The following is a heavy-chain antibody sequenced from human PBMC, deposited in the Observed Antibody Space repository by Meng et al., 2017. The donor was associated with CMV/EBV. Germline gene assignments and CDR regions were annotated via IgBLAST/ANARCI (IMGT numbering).Heavy chain of an antibody. V-gene: IGHV1-2*02. CDR3: ARSSGWSRFDY. CDR2: INPNDDT. Sequence: AEMVQHGDEVKKPGASVKVSCKASGYTVTDYYIHWVRQAPGQWLEWMGWINPNDDTNYAQNFQGRVTMTRDMSINTVYMELSRLTSDDTAVYYCARSSGWSRFDYWGLGTLVTVSS. J-gene: IGHJ4*02. D-gene: IGHD6-19*01. CDR1: GYTVTDYY.